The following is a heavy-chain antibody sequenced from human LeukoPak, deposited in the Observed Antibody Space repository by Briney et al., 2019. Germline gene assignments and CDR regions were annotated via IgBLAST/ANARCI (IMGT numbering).Heavy chain of an antibody. V-gene: IGHV3-30*02. CDR1: GFTFSSYG. CDR2: IRYDGSNK. D-gene: IGHD5-24*01. J-gene: IGHJ4*02. CDR3: AKGDGYNLEHRFDY. Sequence: GGSLRLSCAASGFTFSSYGMHWVRQAPGKGLEWVAFIRYDGSNKYYADSMKGRFTISRDNSKNTLYLQMNSLRAEDTAVYYCAKGDGYNLEHRFDYWGQGTLVTVSS.